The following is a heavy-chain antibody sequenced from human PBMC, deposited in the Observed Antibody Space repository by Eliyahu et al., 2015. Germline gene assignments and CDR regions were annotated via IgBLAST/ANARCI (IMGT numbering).Heavy chain of an antibody. D-gene: IGHD1-26*01. CDR3: VRERVGTIKAPDY. CDR1: XFSFSNFW. J-gene: IGHJ4*02. V-gene: IGHV3-7*01. CDR2: INEEGDER. Sequence: EVQLVESGGGLVQRGGVPETLVCXVXXFSFSNFWMSWVRQAPGRGLEWVANINEEGDERYYLDSVKGRFTISRDNAKNSLYLQMNSLRAEDTAVYYCVRERVGTIKAPDYWGQGALVNVSS.